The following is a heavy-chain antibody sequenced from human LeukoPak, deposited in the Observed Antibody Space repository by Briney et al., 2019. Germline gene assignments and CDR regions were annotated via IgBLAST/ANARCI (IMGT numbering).Heavy chain of an antibody. CDR1: GFTFDDYA. CDR3: AKDISSGWYRGVFDY. D-gene: IGHD6-19*01. CDR2: ISWNSGSI. Sequence: PGGSLRLSCAASGFTFDDYAMHWVRQAPGKGLEWVSGISWNSGSIGYADSVKGRFTISRDNAKNSLYQQMNSLRAEDTALYYCAKDISSGWYRGVFDYWGQGTLVTVSS. J-gene: IGHJ4*02. V-gene: IGHV3-9*01.